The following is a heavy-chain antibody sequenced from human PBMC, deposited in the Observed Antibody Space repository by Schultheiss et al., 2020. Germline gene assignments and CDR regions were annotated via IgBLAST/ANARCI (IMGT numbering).Heavy chain of an antibody. CDR2: IYYSGST. Sequence: SETMSLTCTVSGGSISSYYWSWIRQPPGKGLEWIGYIYYSGSTNYNPSLKSRVTISVDTSKNQFSLKLSSVTAADTAVYYCARDGVATTYYYYYGMDVWGPGTTGTVSS. V-gene: IGHV4-59*01. CDR3: ARDGVATTYYYYYGMDV. D-gene: IGHD5-24*01. J-gene: IGHJ6*02. CDR1: GGSISSYY.